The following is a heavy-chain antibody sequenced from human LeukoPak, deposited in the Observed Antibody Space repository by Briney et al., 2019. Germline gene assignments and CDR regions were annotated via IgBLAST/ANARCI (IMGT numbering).Heavy chain of an antibody. CDR1: GYTFTDYY. CDR3: ARPFIETPSLGALDY. D-gene: IGHD4-23*01. Sequence: GASVKVSCKASGYTFTDYYMHWVRQAPGQGLEWMGWINPDSGGTNYAQNFQGWVTMTRDTSVSTAYMELSRLRSDDTAVYYCARPFIETPSLGALDYWGQGTLVTVSS. CDR2: INPDSGGT. V-gene: IGHV1-2*04. J-gene: IGHJ4*02.